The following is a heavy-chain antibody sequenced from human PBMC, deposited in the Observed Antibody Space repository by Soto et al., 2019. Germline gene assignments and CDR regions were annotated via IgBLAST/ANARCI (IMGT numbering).Heavy chain of an antibody. CDR3: VGSRTGALDY. CDR1: GFTFIGHY. Sequence: QVQVVQSGAGVKKPGASVNLPCKASGFTFIGHYIHWVRQAPGQGLEWVGWINPNVGGGTFYAQKFQGRVTMTADTSTNIASMDLTSLRGDVTAVYYCVGSRTGALDYWGPGALVTVSS. CDR2: INPNVGGGT. J-gene: IGHJ4*02. D-gene: IGHD7-27*01. V-gene: IGHV1-2*02.